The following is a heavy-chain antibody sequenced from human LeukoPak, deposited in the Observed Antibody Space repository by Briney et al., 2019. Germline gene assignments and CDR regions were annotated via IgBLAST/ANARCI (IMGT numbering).Heavy chain of an antibody. CDR1: GGSISSYY. CDR3: ARGRDYYGMDV. CDR2: INHSGST. Sequence: SETLSLTCTVSGGSISSYYWSWIRQPPGKGLEWIGEINHSGSTNYNPSLKSRVTISVDTSKNQFSLKLSSVTAADTAVYYCARGRDYYGMDVWGQGTTVTVSS. V-gene: IGHV4-34*01. J-gene: IGHJ6*02.